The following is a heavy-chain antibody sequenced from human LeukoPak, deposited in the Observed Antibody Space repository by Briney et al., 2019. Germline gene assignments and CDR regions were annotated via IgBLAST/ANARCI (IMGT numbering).Heavy chain of an antibody. CDR2: IKSKTDGGTT. V-gene: IGHV3-15*01. D-gene: IGHD3-10*01. Sequence: PGGSLRLSCAASGFTFSNAWMSWVRQAPGKGLEWAGRIKSKTDGGTTDYAAPVKGRFTISRDDSKNTLYLQMNSLKTEDTAVYYCTIFYGSGSSDYWGQGTLVTVSS. J-gene: IGHJ4*02. CDR3: TIFYGSGSSDY. CDR1: GFTFSNAW.